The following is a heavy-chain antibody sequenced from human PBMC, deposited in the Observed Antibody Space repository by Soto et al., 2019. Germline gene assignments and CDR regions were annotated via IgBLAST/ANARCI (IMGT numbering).Heavy chain of an antibody. J-gene: IGHJ5*02. V-gene: IGHV4-30-4*01. CDR2: IYYSGST. CDR1: VGSISSGDYY. CDR3: ARETIILVTAAINWFQP. D-gene: IGHD2-2*01. Sequence: SETLSLTCTFSVGSISSGDYYCSWIRQPPGKGLEWIGYIYYSGSTYYNPSLKSRVTISVDTSKNQFSLKLSSVTAADTAVYYCARETIILVTAAINWFQPWGQGTLVSGSS.